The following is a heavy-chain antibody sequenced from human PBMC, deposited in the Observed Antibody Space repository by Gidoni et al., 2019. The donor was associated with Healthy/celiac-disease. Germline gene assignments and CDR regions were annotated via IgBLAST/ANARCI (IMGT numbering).Heavy chain of an antibody. CDR2: IYYSGST. V-gene: IGHV4-31*03. CDR1: GGSISSGGYY. D-gene: IGHD3-9*01. CDR3: ARVGYDILTGYYPTRWFDP. J-gene: IGHJ5*02. Sequence: QVQLQESGPGLVKPSQTLSLTCTVSGGSISSGGYYWRWIRQHPGKGLEWIGYIYYSGSTYYNPSLKSRVTISVDTSKNQFSLKLSSVTAADTAVYYCARVGYDILTGYYPTRWFDPWGQGTLVTVSS.